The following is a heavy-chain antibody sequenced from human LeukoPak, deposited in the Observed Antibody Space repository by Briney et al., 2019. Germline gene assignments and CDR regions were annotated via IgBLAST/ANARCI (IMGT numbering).Heavy chain of an antibody. CDR3: AKDYDPSGWEPAS. CDR1: GFTFASSA. J-gene: IGHJ5*02. D-gene: IGHD6-19*01. CDR2: IRWNGDNT. Sequence: GGSLRLSCAASGFTFASSAVNWVRQAPGKGLEWVSTIRWNGDNTYYADSVKGRFTSSRDNSKTTMYLQMNSLRAQDTAVYYCAKDYDPSGWEPASWGQGTLVTVSS. V-gene: IGHV3-23*01.